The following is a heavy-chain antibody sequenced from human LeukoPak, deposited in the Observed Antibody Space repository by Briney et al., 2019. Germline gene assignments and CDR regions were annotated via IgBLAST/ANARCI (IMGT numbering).Heavy chain of an antibody. J-gene: IGHJ4*02. CDR3: ARYSTVVTRGFDY. Sequence: PGGSLRLSCAASGFTFSSYAMSWVRQAPGKGLEWVSAISGSGGSTYYADSVKGRFGISRDNSKNTLYLQMNSLRAEDTAVYYCARYSTVVTRGFDYWGQGTLVTVSS. CDR2: ISGSGGST. CDR1: GFTFSSYA. V-gene: IGHV3-23*01. D-gene: IGHD4-23*01.